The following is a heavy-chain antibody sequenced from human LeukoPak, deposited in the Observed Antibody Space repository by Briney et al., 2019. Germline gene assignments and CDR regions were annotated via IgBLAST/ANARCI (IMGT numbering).Heavy chain of an antibody. J-gene: IGHJ5*02. V-gene: IGHV1-46*01. CDR1: GYRFTSYY. CDR2: INASGGST. CDR3: ARDCSGGSCYSGVRWFDP. D-gene: IGHD2-15*01. Sequence: ASVKVSCKASGYRFTSYYMHWVRQAPGQGLEWMGIINASGGSTTYAQKFQGRVTMTRDTSTSTVYMELSSLRSEDTAVYYCARDCSGGSCYSGVRWFDPWGQGTLVTVSS.